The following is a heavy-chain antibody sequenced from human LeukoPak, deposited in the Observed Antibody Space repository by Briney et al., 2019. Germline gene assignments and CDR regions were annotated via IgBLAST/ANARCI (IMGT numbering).Heavy chain of an antibody. Sequence: PGGSLRLSCAVSGFTFGRYWMGWVRQAPGKGLEWVAHIKEDGSERYYADSVKGRFIMSRDNAKNAVYLQVYSLTAEDTAVYYCTRDQGYCSGGRCYSVFDIWGQGTMVTVSS. CDR2: IKEDGSER. D-gene: IGHD2-15*01. CDR1: GFTFGRYW. CDR3: TRDQGYCSGGRCYSVFDI. V-gene: IGHV3-7*01. J-gene: IGHJ3*02.